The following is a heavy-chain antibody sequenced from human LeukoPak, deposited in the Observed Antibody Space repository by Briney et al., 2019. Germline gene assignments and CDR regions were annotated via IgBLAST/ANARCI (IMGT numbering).Heavy chain of an antibody. Sequence: GGSLRLSCAASAFTLSSYSMNWVRQAPGEGLEWVSFISSGSSYIHYADSVKDRFTISRDNAKNSLYLQMNSLRVEDTAIYYCARARSGYTSGSDFDYWGQGTLVTVSS. V-gene: IGHV3-21*01. D-gene: IGHD6-19*01. CDR3: ARARSGYTSGSDFDY. CDR1: AFTLSSYS. CDR2: ISSGSSYI. J-gene: IGHJ4*02.